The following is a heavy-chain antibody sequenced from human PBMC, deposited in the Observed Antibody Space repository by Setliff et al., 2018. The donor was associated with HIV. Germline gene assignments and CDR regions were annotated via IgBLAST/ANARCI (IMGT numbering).Heavy chain of an antibody. CDR1: GFTFSSYG. CDR2: ITGYNSTI. J-gene: IGHJ4*02. V-gene: IGHV3-48*01. D-gene: IGHD5-18*01. Sequence: PGGSLRLSCAASGFTFSSYGMNWVRQAPGKGLEWVSYITGYNSTIDYADSVKGRFTISRDNAKKSLYLQMNSLRAEDTAVYYCARTRGYSYGYSDYWGQGTLVTVPQ. CDR3: ARTRGYSYGYSDY.